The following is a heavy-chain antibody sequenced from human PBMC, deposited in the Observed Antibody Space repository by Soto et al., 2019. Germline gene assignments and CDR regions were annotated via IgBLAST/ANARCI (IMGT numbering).Heavy chain of an antibody. J-gene: IGHJ4*02. Sequence: SETLSLTCAVYGGSFSGYYWRWIRQPPGKGLEWIGFISYSGSTYYSVSLKSRVTISVDTSKNQFSLNLSFVAAADTAVYYCATMGTPATGLYYFDYWGQGTLVTVS. D-gene: IGHD2-15*01. CDR3: ATMGTPATGLYYFDY. CDR1: GGSFSGYY. CDR2: ISYSGST. V-gene: IGHV4-30-4*08.